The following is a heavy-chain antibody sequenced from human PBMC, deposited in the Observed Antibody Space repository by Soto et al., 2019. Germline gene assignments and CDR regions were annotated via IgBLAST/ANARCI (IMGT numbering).Heavy chain of an antibody. J-gene: IGHJ4*02. Sequence: EVQLVESGGGLVQPGGSLRLSCAASGFTFSSYWMHWVRQAPGKGLVWVSRINSDGSSTSYADSVKGRFTISRDNAKNTLYLQMNSLRAEDTAVYYCARDPSLRFLEWPLDYWGQGTLVTVSS. CDR2: INSDGSST. CDR1: GFTFSSYW. CDR3: ARDPSLRFLEWPLDY. D-gene: IGHD3-3*01. V-gene: IGHV3-74*01.